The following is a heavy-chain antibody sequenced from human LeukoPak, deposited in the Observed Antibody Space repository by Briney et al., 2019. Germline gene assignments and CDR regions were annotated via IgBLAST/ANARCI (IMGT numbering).Heavy chain of an antibody. J-gene: IGHJ6*02. CDR3: ARGRDILTGYYMRGVDYYYYGMDV. V-gene: IGHV4-34*01. D-gene: IGHD3-9*01. CDR2: INHSGST. CDR1: GGSFSGYY. Sequence: SETLSLTCAVYGGSFSGYYWSWIRQLPGKGLEWIGEINHSGSTNYNPSLKSRVTISVDTSKNQFSLKLSSVTAADTAVYYCARGRDILTGYYMRGVDYYYYGMDVWGQGTTVTVSS.